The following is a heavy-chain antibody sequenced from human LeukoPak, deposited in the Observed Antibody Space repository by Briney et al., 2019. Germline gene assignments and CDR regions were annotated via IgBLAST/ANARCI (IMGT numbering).Heavy chain of an antibody. CDR1: GFTFSNAW. V-gene: IGHV3-23*01. CDR3: AKVQEMDTILPPFHY. CDR2: ISGSGGTT. D-gene: IGHD5-24*01. J-gene: IGHJ4*02. Sequence: GGSLRLSCAASGFTFSNAWLNWVRQAPGKGLEWVSAISGSGGTTFYADSVKGRFTISRDNSKNTLYLQVNSLRAADTAIYYCAKVQEMDTILPPFHYWGQGTLVTVSS.